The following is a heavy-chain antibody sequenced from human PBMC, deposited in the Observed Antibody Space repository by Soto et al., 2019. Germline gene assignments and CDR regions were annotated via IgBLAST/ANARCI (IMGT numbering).Heavy chain of an antibody. D-gene: IGHD2-2*01. J-gene: IGHJ4*02. Sequence: EVQLLESGGGLVQPGRSLRLSCAASGFTFSNYAMSWVRQAPCQGLDWVSDISGSGGTTYYADSVKGRFTISRDNSKHPLFLHINSLIAGDAAVYFSATFFVEPGSNSCWPWSFQYWGQGTLVSVSS. CDR1: GFTFSNYA. CDR2: ISGSGGTT. CDR3: ATFFVEPGSNSCWPWSFQY. V-gene: IGHV3-23*01.